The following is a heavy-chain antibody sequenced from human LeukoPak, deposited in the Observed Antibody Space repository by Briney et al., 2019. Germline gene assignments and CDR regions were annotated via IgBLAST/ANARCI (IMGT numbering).Heavy chain of an antibody. CDR2: IYSDGST. CDR3: ARGRHRYRGINGDGDAFDI. J-gene: IGHJ3*02. CDR1: GFAVSSNY. Sequence: PGGSLRLSCAASGFAVSSNYISWVRQAPGKGLEWVSIIYSDGSTFHEDSVKGRFTMSRDNSKNTLDLQMNSLRAEDTAVYFCARGRHRYRGINGDGDAFDIWGQGTMVTVSS. D-gene: IGHD5-12*01. V-gene: IGHV3-53*01.